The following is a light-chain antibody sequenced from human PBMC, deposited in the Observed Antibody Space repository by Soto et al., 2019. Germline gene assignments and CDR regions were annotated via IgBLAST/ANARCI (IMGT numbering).Light chain of an antibody. CDR2: KAS. CDR1: QSISSW. Sequence: DIQMTHSPSTLSASVGFRFNITCRASQSISSWLAWYQQKPGKAPKLLIYKASSLQSGVPPRLRGSGYGTELTITISSMQTDDFETYYCQQYNIYTWTFGQGTKVDIK. V-gene: IGKV1-5*03. J-gene: IGKJ1*01. CDR3: QQYNIYTWT.